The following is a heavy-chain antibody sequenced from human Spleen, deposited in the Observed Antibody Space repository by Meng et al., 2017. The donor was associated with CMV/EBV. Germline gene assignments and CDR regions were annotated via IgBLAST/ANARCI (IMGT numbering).Heavy chain of an antibody. J-gene: IGHJ6*02. CDR1: GYSIGTNNYY. V-gene: IGHV4-39*07. D-gene: IGHD2-2*01. Sequence: SETLSLTCTVSGYSIGTNNYYWAWIRQPPGKGLEWIGSVYYNGKTYYNPSLKSRVAISVDTSKNQYSLSLSSVTAADTAVYYCARGGVVPANYYYYGMDVWGQGTTVTVSS. CDR3: ARGGVVPANYYYYGMDV. CDR2: VYYNGKT.